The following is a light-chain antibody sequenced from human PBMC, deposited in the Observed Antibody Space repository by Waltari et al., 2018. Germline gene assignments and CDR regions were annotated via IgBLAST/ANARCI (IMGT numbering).Light chain of an antibody. CDR3: QQYNTNSPWT. CDR2: KAA. Sequence: DIQMTQSPSTLSASVGDRVTVTCRASQSIGSWLAWYQHKPGKAPKLLISKAASLESGVPSRFSGSGSGTEFILTISSLQPDDFATYYCQQYNTNSPWTFGQGTKVEIK. CDR1: QSIGSW. V-gene: IGKV1-5*03. J-gene: IGKJ1*01.